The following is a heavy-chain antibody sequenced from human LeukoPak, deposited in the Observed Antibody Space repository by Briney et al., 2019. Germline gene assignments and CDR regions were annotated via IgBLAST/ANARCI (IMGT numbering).Heavy chain of an antibody. J-gene: IGHJ3*02. CDR2: ISAYNGNT. V-gene: IGHV1-18*01. D-gene: IGHD4-23*01. Sequence: ASVKVSCKASGYTFNTYGISWVRQAPGQGLEWMGWISAYNGNTNYAQKLQGRVTMTTDTSTSTAYMELRSLRSDDTAVYYCARDPRNSRAFDIWGQGTMVTVSS. CDR1: GYTFNTYG. CDR3: ARDPRNSRAFDI.